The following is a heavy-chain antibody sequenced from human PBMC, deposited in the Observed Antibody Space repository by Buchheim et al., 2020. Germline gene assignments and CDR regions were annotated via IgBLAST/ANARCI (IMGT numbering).Heavy chain of an antibody. Sequence: QVQLQESGPGLVKPSETLSLTCTVSGGSVSSGSYYWSWIRQPPGKGLEWIGEIYHIGSTNYNPSLKSRVTISVDKSKNQFSLKLSSVTAADTAVYYCAREESTSQTCGMDVWGQGTT. V-gene: IGHV4-61*01. J-gene: IGHJ6*02. CDR2: IYHIGST. CDR1: GGSVSSGSYY. CDR3: AREESTSQTCGMDV.